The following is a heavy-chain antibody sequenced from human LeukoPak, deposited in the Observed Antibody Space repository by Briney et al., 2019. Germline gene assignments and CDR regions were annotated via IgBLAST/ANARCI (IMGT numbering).Heavy chain of an antibody. V-gene: IGHV4-39*02. CDR3: ARRRGDGGYRPES. Sequence: SETLSLICTVSGGSLSSSKYYWGWIRQSPGRGLEWIGSIHYSGNSYYNPSLKSRVTISIDTSKNHFSLTLTSVTAADTSVYYCARRRGDGGYRPESWGQGTLVTVSS. D-gene: IGHD4-17*01. J-gene: IGHJ5*02. CDR1: GGSLSSSKYY. CDR2: IHYSGNS.